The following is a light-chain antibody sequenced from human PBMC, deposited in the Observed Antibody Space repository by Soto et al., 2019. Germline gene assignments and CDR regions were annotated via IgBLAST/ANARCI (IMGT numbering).Light chain of an antibody. CDR1: QSVSSVF. CDR2: GAS. J-gene: IGKJ4*01. V-gene: IGKV3-20*01. Sequence: ELVLTQSPGTLSLSPGERATLSCRASQSVSSVFLAWYQQKPGLAPRLLIYGASSRATGIPDRFSGSGSGTDFTLTISRLEPEDFAVYYCQQYSSTVFTFGGGTKVEI. CDR3: QQYSSTVFT.